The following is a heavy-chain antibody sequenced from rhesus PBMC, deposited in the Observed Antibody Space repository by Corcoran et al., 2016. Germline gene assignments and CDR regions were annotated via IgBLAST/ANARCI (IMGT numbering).Heavy chain of an antibody. CDR2: ISNTVNTV. J-gene: IGHJ4*01. CDR1: GFTFGDYG. CDR3: TRDRVAAAGPLDY. Sequence: EVQLVESGGGLVQPGGSLRLSCAASGFTFGDYGMHWVRKAPEKGLEWVSSISNTVNTVYYAYSGKGRFTVSRDNAKSSLSLQMSSLRAEDTAVYYCTRDRVAAAGPLDYWGQGVLVTVSS. D-gene: IGHD6S26*01. V-gene: IGHV3-183*02.